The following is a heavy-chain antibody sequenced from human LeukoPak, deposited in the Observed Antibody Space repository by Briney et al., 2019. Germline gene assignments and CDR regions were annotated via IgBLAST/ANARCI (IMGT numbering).Heavy chain of an antibody. CDR2: IYYSGST. Sequence: SETLSLTCTVSGGSISSYYWSWIRQPPGKGLEWIGYIYYSGSTNYNPSLKSRVTISVDTSKNQFSLKLSSVTAADTAVYYCAKKYSNSLAAFDIWGQGAMVTVSS. CDR3: AKKYSNSLAAFDI. D-gene: IGHD2/OR15-2a*01. J-gene: IGHJ3*02. CDR1: GGSISSYY. V-gene: IGHV4-59*01.